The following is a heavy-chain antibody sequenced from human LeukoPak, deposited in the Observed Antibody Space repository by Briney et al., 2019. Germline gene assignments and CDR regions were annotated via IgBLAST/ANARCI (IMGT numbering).Heavy chain of an antibody. CDR2: IDTDGTIT. D-gene: IGHD2-2*01. CDR3: GSSSTTCCDH. CDR1: GITFSANW. J-gene: IGHJ4*02. Sequence: PGRSLRLSCAASGITFSANWMHWVRQAPGKGLVWVARIDTDGTITNYADSVKGRFTISRDNAENTLCLQMNSLRADDTAVYYCGSSSTTCCDHWGQGALVTVSS. V-gene: IGHV3-74*01.